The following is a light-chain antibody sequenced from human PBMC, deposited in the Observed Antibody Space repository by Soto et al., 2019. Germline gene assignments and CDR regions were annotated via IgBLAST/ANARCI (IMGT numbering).Light chain of an antibody. CDR2: GAS. CDR1: QIVSSN. CDR3: QKRSNWPRT. J-gene: IGKJ5*01. Sequence: EIVMTQSPATLSVSPGERATLSCRASQIVSSNLAWYQQKPGQAPRLLLYGASTRATGITARFSGSGSGTDFTLTISSLESEDFAVYYYQKRSNWPRTLGQGTRLEIK. V-gene: IGKV3-15*01.